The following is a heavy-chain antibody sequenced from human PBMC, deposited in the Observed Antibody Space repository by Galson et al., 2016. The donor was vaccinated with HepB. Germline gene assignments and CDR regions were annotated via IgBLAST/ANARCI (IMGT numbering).Heavy chain of an antibody. V-gene: IGHV3-53*01. CDR2: IYSGGST. CDR3: ARDYPAFDY. Sequence: SLRLSCAASGFTVSSNYMSWVRQAPGKGLEWVSVIYSGGSTHCADSVKGRFTISRDNSKNTLYLQMSSLRADDTAVYYCARDYPAFDYWGQGTLVTVST. CDR1: GFTVSSNY. J-gene: IGHJ4*02. D-gene: IGHD3-16*02.